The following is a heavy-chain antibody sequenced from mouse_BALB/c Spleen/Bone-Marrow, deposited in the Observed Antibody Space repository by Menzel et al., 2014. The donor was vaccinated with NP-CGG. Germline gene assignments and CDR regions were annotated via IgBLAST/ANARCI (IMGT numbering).Heavy chain of an antibody. CDR1: GFTFTDYY. V-gene: IGHV7-3*02. Sequence: EVKLVESGGGLVQPGGSLRLSCATSGFTFTDYYMNWVRQPPGMALEWLGFIRNKANGYTTDYSTSVKGRFTISRDNSKNILYLQMNTMRTEDSATYYCARDVGRLFFDVWGAGTTVTVSS. CDR3: ARDVGRLFFDV. CDR2: IRNKANGYTT. J-gene: IGHJ1*01. D-gene: IGHD3-3*01.